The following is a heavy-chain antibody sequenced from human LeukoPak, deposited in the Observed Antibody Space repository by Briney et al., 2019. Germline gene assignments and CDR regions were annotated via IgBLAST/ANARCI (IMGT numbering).Heavy chain of an antibody. CDR2: ISHDGSDE. D-gene: IGHD1-7*01. CDR1: EFTFSNYA. CDR3: AKVRVVFNWNYAYYFDS. Sequence: GRSLRLSCAASEFTFSNYAMHWVRQAPGKGLEWVALISHDGSDEYYADSVKDRFTISRDNSKNTLYLQMNSLRAEDTAVYYCAKVRVVFNWNYAYYFDSWGQGTLVTVSS. J-gene: IGHJ4*02. V-gene: IGHV3-30*18.